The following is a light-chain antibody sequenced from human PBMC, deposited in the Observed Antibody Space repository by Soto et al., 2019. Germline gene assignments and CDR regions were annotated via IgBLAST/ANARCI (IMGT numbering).Light chain of an antibody. V-gene: IGKV1-39*01. J-gene: IGKJ2*01. CDR2: VAS. CDR3: QQTFSPPYT. Sequence: DIQMTQSLSSLSASVGDTVTITCRASQSISNSLSWYQQKPGKAPKFLIYVASTLQRGVPSRFSGSGSGTDFTLTIISLQPEDVANYYWQQTFSPPYTFGQGTKLEIK. CDR1: QSISNS.